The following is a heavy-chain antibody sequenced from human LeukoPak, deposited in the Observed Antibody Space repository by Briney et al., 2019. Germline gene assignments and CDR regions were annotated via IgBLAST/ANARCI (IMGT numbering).Heavy chain of an antibody. CDR2: IGIADDT. CDR1: GFTFSNYD. D-gene: IGHD2-15*01. J-gene: IGHJ4*02. Sequence: PGGSLRLSCAASGFTFSNYDMHWVRQVPGKGLEWVSGIGIADDTYYPGSVKGRFTISRENAKNSLYLQMNSLRAGDTAVYYCARAIDRGWSIDYWGQGTLVTVSS. CDR3: ARAIDRGWSIDY. V-gene: IGHV3-13*01.